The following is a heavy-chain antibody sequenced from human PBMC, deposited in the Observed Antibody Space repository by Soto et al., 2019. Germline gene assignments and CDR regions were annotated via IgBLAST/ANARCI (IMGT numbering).Heavy chain of an antibody. D-gene: IGHD3-10*01. CDR2: ISASGGST. CDR1: GFTFDSFA. CDR3: ARGAVTPDS. Sequence: PGGSRRLSCAASGFTFDSFAMTWVRQAPGKGLEWVSAISASGGSTYYADSVKGRFTISRDSSKNTLYLQMNSLRAEDTAVYYCARGAVTPDSWGQGTLVTVSS. V-gene: IGHV3-23*01. J-gene: IGHJ4*02.